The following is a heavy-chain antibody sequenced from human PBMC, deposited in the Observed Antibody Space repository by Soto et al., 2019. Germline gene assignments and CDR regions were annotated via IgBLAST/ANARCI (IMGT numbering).Heavy chain of an antibody. J-gene: IGHJ5*02. CDR3: ARAGGRGFSSSWYPVGWFDP. V-gene: IGHV6-1*01. CDR2: TYYRSKWYN. Sequence: SQTLSLTCAISGDSVSSNSATWNWIRQSPSRGLEWLGRTYYRSKWYNDYAVSVKSRISINPDTSKNQFSLQLNSVTPEDTAVYYCARAGGRGFSSSWYPVGWFDPWGQGSLVTVSS. CDR1: GDSVSSNSAT. D-gene: IGHD6-13*01.